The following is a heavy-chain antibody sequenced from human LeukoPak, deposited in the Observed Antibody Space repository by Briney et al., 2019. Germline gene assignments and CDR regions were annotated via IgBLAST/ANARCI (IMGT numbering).Heavy chain of an antibody. CDR1: GYTFTGYY. CDR3: ARSYSGYFDWFSRLDY. CDR2: INPNSGGT. D-gene: IGHD3-9*01. J-gene: IGHJ4*02. Sequence: ASVKVSCKASGYTFTGYYMHWVRQAPGQELEWMGWINPNSGGTNYAQKFQGRVTMTRDTSISTAYMELSRLRSDDTAVYYCARSYSGYFDWFSRLDYWGQGTLVTVSS. V-gene: IGHV1-2*02.